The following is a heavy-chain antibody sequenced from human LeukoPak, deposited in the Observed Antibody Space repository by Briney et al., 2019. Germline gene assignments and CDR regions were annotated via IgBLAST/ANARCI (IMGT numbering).Heavy chain of an antibody. CDR2: IRYDGSNK. Sequence: PGGSLRLSCAASGFTFSSYGMHWVRQAPGKGLEWVAFIRYDGSNKYYADSVKGRFTISRDNSENTLYLQMNSLRAEDTAVYYCAKDGTGWPHKFIDYWGQGTLVTVSS. CDR1: GFTFSSYG. D-gene: IGHD6-19*01. CDR3: AKDGTGWPHKFIDY. J-gene: IGHJ4*02. V-gene: IGHV3-30*02.